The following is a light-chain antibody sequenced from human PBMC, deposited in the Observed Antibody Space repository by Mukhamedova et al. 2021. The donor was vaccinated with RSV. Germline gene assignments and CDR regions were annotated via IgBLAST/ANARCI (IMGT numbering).Light chain of an antibody. CDR2: GAS. J-gene: IGKJ2*01. CDR1: QSVSSSY. CDR3: QQYGSSPPDT. V-gene: IGKV3-20*01. Sequence: GERATLSCRASQSVSSSYLAWYQQKPGQAPRLLIYGASSRATGIPDRFSGSGSGTDFTLTISRLEPEDFAVYYCQQYGSSPPDTF.